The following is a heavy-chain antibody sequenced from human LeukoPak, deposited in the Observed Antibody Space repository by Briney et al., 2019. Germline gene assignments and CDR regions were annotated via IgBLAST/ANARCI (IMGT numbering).Heavy chain of an antibody. CDR3: ARDRGWFDL. V-gene: IGHV3-66*01. CDR2: IYSGGNT. CDR1: RLIVSSNY. J-gene: IGHJ5*02. Sequence: GGSLSLSCAPSRLIVSSNYMAWVRQAPGEGLEWVSVIYSGGNTYYADYVKGRFTISRDNSKNTLYLQMNSLRAEDTAVYYCARDRGWFDLWGLGTLVTVSS.